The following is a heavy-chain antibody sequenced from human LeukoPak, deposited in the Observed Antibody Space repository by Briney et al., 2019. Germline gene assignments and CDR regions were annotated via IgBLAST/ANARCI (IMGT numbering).Heavy chain of an antibody. Sequence: ASVKVSCKASGYTFTGYDINWVRQAPGQGLEWMGRIIPILGIANYAQKFQGRVTITADKSTSTAYVELSSLRSEDTAVYYCASGMTDGGPLYYFDYWGQGTLVTVSS. V-gene: IGHV1-69*04. J-gene: IGHJ4*02. D-gene: IGHD4-23*01. CDR1: GYTFTGYD. CDR2: IIPILGIA. CDR3: ASGMTDGGPLYYFDY.